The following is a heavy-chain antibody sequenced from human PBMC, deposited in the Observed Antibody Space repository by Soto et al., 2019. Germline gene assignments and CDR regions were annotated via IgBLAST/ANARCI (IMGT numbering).Heavy chain of an antibody. CDR1: GGSISSYY. D-gene: IGHD5-18*01. CDR3: ARDRGSKGYRYGDIGLYDY. V-gene: IGHV4-4*07. Sequence: QVQLQESGPGLVKPSETLSLTCTVSGGSISSYYWSWIRQPAGQGLEWIGRIYTSGSNTYHPSLKSRVTMPVDTSKHQFSLKLSSVTDADAAVYYCARDRGSKGYRYGDIGLYDYRGQGTLVTVSA. J-gene: IGHJ4*02. CDR2: IYTSGSN.